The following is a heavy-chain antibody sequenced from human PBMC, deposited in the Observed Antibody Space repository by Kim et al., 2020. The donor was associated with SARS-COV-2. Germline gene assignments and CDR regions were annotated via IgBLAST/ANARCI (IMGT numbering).Heavy chain of an antibody. Sequence: SETLSLTCAVYGGSFSGYYWSWIRQPPGKGLEWIGEINHSGSTNYNPSLKSRVTISVDTSKNQFSLKLSSVTAADTAVYYCASYSIAAAGFDYWGQGTL. CDR3: ASYSIAAAGFDY. J-gene: IGHJ4*02. CDR1: GGSFSGYY. V-gene: IGHV4-34*01. CDR2: INHSGST. D-gene: IGHD6-13*01.